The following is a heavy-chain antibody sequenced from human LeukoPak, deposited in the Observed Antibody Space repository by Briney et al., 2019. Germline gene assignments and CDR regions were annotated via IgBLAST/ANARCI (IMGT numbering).Heavy chain of an antibody. D-gene: IGHD5-24*01. CDR1: GFTFSSNS. V-gene: IGHV3-48*01. CDR2: ISGSSSTI. CDR3: AKSGYNRFDY. Sequence: GGSLRLSCAASGFTFSSNSMNWVRQAPGKGLEWVSYISGSSSTIYYADSVKGRFTISRDNSKNTLYLQMNSLRAEDTAVYYCAKSGYNRFDYWGQGTLVTVSS. J-gene: IGHJ4*02.